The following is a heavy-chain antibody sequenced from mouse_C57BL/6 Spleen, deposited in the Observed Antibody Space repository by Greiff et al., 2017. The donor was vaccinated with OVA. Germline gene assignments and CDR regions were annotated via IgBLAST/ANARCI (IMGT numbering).Heavy chain of an antibody. J-gene: IGHJ1*03. CDR3: TTGVVAYWYFDV. Sequence: EVQLQQSGAELVRPGASVKLSCTASGFNIKDDYMHWVKQRPEQGLEWIGWIDPENGDTEYASKFQGKATIPADTSSNTAYLQLSSLTSEDTAVYYCTTGVVAYWYFDVWGTGTTVTVSS. D-gene: IGHD1-1*01. V-gene: IGHV14-4*01. CDR2: IDPENGDT. CDR1: GFNIKDDY.